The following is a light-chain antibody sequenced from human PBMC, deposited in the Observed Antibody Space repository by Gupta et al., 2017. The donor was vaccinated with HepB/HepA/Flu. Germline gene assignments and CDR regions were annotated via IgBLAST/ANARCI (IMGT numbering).Light chain of an antibody. Sequence: DIQMTQSPSSLSGSVGDRVTITCRARPSLSTFLYWYQHKPGKAPKLLIYAASTLHSGVPSRFSGSGSGTEFSLHISRLQPEDFASYYCQESYSTSWTFGQGTKVENK. CDR3: QESYSTSWT. CDR2: AAS. J-gene: IGKJ1*01. CDR1: PSLSTF. V-gene: IGKV1-39*01.